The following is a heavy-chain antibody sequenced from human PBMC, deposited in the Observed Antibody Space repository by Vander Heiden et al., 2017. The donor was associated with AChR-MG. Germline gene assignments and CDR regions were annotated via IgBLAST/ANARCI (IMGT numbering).Heavy chain of an antibody. Sequence: EVQLVESGGGLVQPGGSLRLSCEASGFPFSDHHMDWVRQAPGKGLEWVGRIRNKAESYITEYAASVKGRFTISRDDAKNSLYLQMNSLKTDDTAVYYCARVLWGTGGLDCWGQGTLVTVSS. CDR2: IRNKAESYIT. V-gene: IGHV3-72*01. CDR1: GFPFSDHH. J-gene: IGHJ4*02. D-gene: IGHD2-21*01. CDR3: ARVLWGTGGLDC.